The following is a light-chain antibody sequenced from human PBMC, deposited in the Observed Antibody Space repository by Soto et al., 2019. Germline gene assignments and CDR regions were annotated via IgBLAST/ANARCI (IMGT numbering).Light chain of an antibody. CDR2: SSN. V-gene: IGLV1-44*01. CDR1: NSNIGSNT. J-gene: IGLJ7*01. Sequence: QSVLTQPPSASGTPGQRVTISCSGSNSNIGSNTVNWYQQFPGAAPKLLVYSSNLRPSGVPDRFSGSKSGTSATLAISGLQSEDESDYYCAAWDGSLNGVVFGGDTQLTVL. CDR3: AAWDGSLNGVV.